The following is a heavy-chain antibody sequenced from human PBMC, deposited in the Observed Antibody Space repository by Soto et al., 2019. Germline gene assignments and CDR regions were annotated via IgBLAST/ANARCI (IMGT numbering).Heavy chain of an antibody. J-gene: IGHJ4*02. CDR3: ARGQDYYDSSGGAYFDY. Sequence: SETLSLTCTVSGGSISSGGYYWSWIRQHPGKGLEWIGYIYYSGSTYYNPSLKSRVTISVDTSKNQFSLKLSSVTAADTAVYYCARGQDYYDSSGGAYFDYWGQGTLVTVSS. V-gene: IGHV4-31*03. CDR1: GGSISSGGYY. D-gene: IGHD3-22*01. CDR2: IYYSGST.